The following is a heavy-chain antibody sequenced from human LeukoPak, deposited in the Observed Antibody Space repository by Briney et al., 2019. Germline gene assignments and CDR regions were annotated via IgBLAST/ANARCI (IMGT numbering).Heavy chain of an antibody. CDR1: GFTFSDYY. D-gene: IGHD3-3*01. CDR3: ARDRSSTIFGVVTPLDY. V-gene: IGHV3-11*01. CDR2: ISSSGSTI. J-gene: IGHJ4*02. Sequence: GGSLRLTCAASGFTFSDYYMSWIRQAPGKGLEWVSYISSSGSTIYYADSVKGRFTISRDNAKNSLYPQMNSLRAEDTAVYYCARDRSSTIFGVVTPLDYWGQGTLVTVSS.